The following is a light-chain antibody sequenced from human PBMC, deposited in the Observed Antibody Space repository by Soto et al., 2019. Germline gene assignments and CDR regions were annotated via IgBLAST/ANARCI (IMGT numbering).Light chain of an antibody. CDR2: GAS. CDR1: QSVSNKY. V-gene: IGKV3D-15*01. CDR3: QQYNSWLTWT. Sequence: EILLTQSPGTLALSPGERATLSCRASQSVSNKYLAWYQQKPGQAPRLLIYGASNRATGIPDRFSGSGSGTEFTLTINSLQYEDFAVYYCQQYNSWLTWTFGQGTKVDIK. J-gene: IGKJ1*01.